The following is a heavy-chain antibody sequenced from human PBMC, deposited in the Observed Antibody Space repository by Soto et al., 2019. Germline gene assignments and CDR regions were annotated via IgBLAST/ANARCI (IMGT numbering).Heavy chain of an antibody. D-gene: IGHD4-17*01. CDR3: AKRDNGDDLNPHPVDY. CDR2: MSGSGDST. Sequence: PGGSLRHSCAASGFTFINYGMTWFRQAPGKGLEWVSSMSGSGDSTNYADPVKGRFTISRDNSKNTLYLQMNSLRAEDTAVYYCAKRDNGDDLNPHPVDYWGQGTLVTVSS. J-gene: IGHJ4*02. CDR1: GFTFINYG. V-gene: IGHV3-23*01.